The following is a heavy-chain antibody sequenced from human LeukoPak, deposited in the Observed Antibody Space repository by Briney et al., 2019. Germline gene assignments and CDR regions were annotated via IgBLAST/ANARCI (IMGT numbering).Heavy chain of an antibody. Sequence: GGSLRLSCVASGLTFSNFWMTWLRQAPGKGLEWVANIKQDGSETYYLDSVRGRFTISRDNAKNSMYLQMNSLSAEDTAVYYCVGCSGGTCSDFDYWGRGTLVTVSS. CDR3: VGCSGGTCSDFDY. CDR1: GLTFSNFW. D-gene: IGHD2-15*01. J-gene: IGHJ4*02. V-gene: IGHV3-7*01. CDR2: IKQDGSET.